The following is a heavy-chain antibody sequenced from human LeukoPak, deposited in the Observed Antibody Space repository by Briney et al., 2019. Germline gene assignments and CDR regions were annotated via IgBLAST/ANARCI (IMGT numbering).Heavy chain of an antibody. D-gene: IGHD3-10*02. CDR1: GGSISSSNYY. CDR3: ARHLYVSGSL. CDR2: IYYSGST. Sequence: PSETLSLTCTVSGGSISSSNYYWGWIRQPPGKGLEWIGSIYYSGSTYCSPSLKSRVTISVDTSQNQFSLKLSSVTAADTAVYYCARHLYVSGSLWGQGTLVTVSS. V-gene: IGHV4-39*01. J-gene: IGHJ4*02.